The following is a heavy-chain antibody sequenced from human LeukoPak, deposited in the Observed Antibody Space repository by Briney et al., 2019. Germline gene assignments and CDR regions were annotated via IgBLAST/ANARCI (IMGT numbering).Heavy chain of an antibody. V-gene: IGHV3-48*03. CDR3: ARDPYSGSYGDSYYYYMDV. CDR1: GFTFSTYE. CDR2: ISSSGNSI. D-gene: IGHD1-26*01. Sequence: GGSLRLSCAASGFTFSTYEMNWVRQAPGKGLEWVSYISSSGNSIFYADSVQGRFTISRDNAKNSLYLQMNSLRAEDTAVYYCARDPYSGSYGDSYYYYMDVWGKGTTVTISS. J-gene: IGHJ6*03.